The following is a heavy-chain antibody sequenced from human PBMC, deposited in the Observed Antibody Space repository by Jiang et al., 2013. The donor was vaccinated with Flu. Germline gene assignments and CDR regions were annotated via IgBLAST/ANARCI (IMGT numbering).Heavy chain of an antibody. V-gene: IGHV4-31*03. CDR2: ISYRGTT. Sequence: GSGLVKPSQTLSLTCTVSGGSVSSGDYYWSWIRQHPGKGLEWIGYISYRGTTYYTPSLESRLIISVDTSKNQFSLKLSSVTAADTAVYYCASTIGDYWFDPWGQGTLVTVSS. CDR3: ASTIGDYWFDP. D-gene: IGHD4-17*01. J-gene: IGHJ5*02. CDR1: GGSVSSGDYY.